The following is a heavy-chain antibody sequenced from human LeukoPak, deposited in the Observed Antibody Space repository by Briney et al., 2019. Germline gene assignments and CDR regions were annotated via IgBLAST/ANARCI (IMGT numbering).Heavy chain of an antibody. CDR3: ARVMTTVTTFKTYSYGMDV. CDR2: INHSGST. Sequence: PSETLSLTCAVYGGSFSGSYWTWIRQPPGKGLEWIGEINHSGSTNYNPSLKSRVTISLDTSKNQFSLGLSSVTAADTAVYYCARVMTTVTTFKTYSYGMDVWVQGTTVTVSS. CDR1: GGSFSGSY. J-gene: IGHJ6*02. V-gene: IGHV4-34*01. D-gene: IGHD4-17*01.